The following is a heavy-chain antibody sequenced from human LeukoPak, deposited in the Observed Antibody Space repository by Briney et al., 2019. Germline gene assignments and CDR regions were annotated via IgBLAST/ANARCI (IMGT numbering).Heavy chain of an antibody. CDR2: IYYSGST. V-gene: IGHV4-59*11. J-gene: IGHJ4*02. Sequence: SETLSLACTVSGGSTSRHYWSWIRQSPGKGLEWIGCIYYSGSTNYDPSLEGRVTISVDTSNNQFSLKLSSVTAADTAVYYCARVSSLGYYFDYWGQGTLVSVSS. D-gene: IGHD2-2*01. CDR3: ARVSSLGYYFDY. CDR1: GGSTSRHY.